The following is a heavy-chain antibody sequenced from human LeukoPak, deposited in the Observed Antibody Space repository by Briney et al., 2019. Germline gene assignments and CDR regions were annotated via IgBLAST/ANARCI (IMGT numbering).Heavy chain of an antibody. CDR2: IYHSGST. Sequence: SQTLSLTCAVSGGSISSGGYSWSWIRQPPGKGLEWIGYIYHSGSTYYNPSLKSRVTISVDRSKNQFSLKLSSVTAADTAVYYCARDRGRFLEWLSPSDAFDIWGQGTMVTVSS. D-gene: IGHD3-3*01. CDR3: ARDRGRFLEWLSPSDAFDI. V-gene: IGHV4-30-2*01. CDR1: GGSISSGGYS. J-gene: IGHJ3*02.